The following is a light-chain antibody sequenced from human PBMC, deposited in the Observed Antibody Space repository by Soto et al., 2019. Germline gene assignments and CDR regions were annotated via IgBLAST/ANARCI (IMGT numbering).Light chain of an antibody. CDR2: DTS. CDR1: QTVISY. J-gene: IGKJ5*01. Sequence: EVVLTQSPATLSLSPGERATLSCRASQTVISYLAWYQQKPGQAPRLVIYDTSNRASGIPARFSGSGSGTDFTLTISSLEPEDFAVYYCQQRYNWPPITFGQGTRLEIK. V-gene: IGKV3-11*01. CDR3: QQRYNWPPIT.